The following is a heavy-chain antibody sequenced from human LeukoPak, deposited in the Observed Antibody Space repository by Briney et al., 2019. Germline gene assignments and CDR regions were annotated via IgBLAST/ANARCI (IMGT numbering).Heavy chain of an antibody. D-gene: IGHD3-3*01. V-gene: IGHV3-33*06. CDR2: IWYDGSNK. Sequence: PGGSLRLSCAASGFTFSSYGMHWVRQAPGKGLEWVAIIWYDGSNKYYADSVKGRFTISRDNSKNTLYLQMNSLRAEDTAVYYCAKDTSSPIFGVAYYFDFWGQGTLVTVSS. CDR3: AKDTSSPIFGVAYYFDF. CDR1: GFTFSSYG. J-gene: IGHJ4*02.